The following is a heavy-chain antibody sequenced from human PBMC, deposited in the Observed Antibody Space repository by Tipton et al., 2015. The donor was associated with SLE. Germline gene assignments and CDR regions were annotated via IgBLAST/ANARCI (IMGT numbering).Heavy chain of an antibody. CDR3: ATVSNSDNGA. CDR2: ISANGGTT. V-gene: IGHV3-23*01. D-gene: IGHD2-8*01. J-gene: IGHJ4*02. CDR1: RFAFSTYA. Sequence: GSLRLSCVASRFAFSTYALTWVRQAPGKGLEWVSSISANGGTTFYGDSVKGRFTIFRDNTKNTLYLQMNSLTTEDTAVYYCATVSNSDNGAWGQGTLVTVSS.